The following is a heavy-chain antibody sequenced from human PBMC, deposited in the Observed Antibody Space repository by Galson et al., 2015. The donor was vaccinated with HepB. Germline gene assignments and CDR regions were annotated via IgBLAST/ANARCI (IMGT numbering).Heavy chain of an antibody. CDR3: PRRGNGFNLPNFDY. Sequence: LSLTCTVSGGSFSNSDYYWAWIRQSPGKGLEWIGSIYYRGRTYYNPSLKGRITMSVDTSKNQFSLNLTSVTAADAAVYFCPRRGNGFNLPNFDYWGQGSLVTVSS. V-gene: IGHV4-39*01. D-gene: IGHD5-24*01. CDR2: IYYRGRT. CDR1: GGSFSNSDYY. J-gene: IGHJ4*02.